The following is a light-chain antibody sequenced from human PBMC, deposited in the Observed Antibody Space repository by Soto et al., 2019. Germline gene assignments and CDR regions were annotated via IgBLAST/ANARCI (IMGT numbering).Light chain of an antibody. Sequence: IQMTQAPSSLAASLGERVTITFQASQDISNYLNWYQQELGKAPKLLIYDASNLETGVPSRFSGSGSGTDFTFTISSLQPEDIATYYCQQYSHLITFGQGTRLEI. J-gene: IGKJ5*01. CDR1: QDISNY. CDR2: DAS. V-gene: IGKV1-33*01. CDR3: QQYSHLIT.